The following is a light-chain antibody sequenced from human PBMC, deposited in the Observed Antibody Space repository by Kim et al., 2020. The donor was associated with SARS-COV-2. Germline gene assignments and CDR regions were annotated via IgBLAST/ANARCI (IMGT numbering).Light chain of an antibody. CDR3: QAWDSSTTV. CDR1: KLGDKY. V-gene: IGLV3-1*01. CDR2: QDN. Sequence: SYELTQPPSVSVSPGQTASITCSGDKLGDKYASWYQQKPGQSPVLVIYQDNKRPSGIPERFSGSNSGNTATLTISGTQAMDEADYFCQAWDSSTTVFGGGTQLTVL. J-gene: IGLJ3*02.